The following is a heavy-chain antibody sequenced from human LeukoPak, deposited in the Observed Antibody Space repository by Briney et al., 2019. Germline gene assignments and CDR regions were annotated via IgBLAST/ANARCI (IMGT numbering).Heavy chain of an antibody. CDR1: GFTFSTYA. J-gene: IGHJ3*02. CDR3: ARGAYCSGGRCPGAFDI. D-gene: IGHD2-15*01. Sequence: GGSLRLSCAASGFTFSTYAMYWVRQAPGKGLEWVTVIWYDGSNKYYADSVKGRFTISRDNSKNTLYLQMNSLRADDTAVYYCARGAYCSGGRCPGAFDIWGQGTMVTVSS. V-gene: IGHV3-33*01. CDR2: IWYDGSNK.